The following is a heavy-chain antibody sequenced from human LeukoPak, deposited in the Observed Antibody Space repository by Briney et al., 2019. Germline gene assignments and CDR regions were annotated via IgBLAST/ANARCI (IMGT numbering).Heavy chain of an antibody. CDR2: IRYDGSNK. D-gene: IGHD2-2*01. CDR3: AKDQCRSSTSCYLFGY. CDR1: GFTFSSYG. J-gene: IGHJ4*02. Sequence: GGSLRLSCAASGFTFSSYGMHWVRQAPGKGLEWVAFIRYDGSNKYYADSVKGRFTISRDNSKNTLYLQMNSLRAEDTAVYYCAKDQCRSSTSCYLFGYWGQGTLVTVSS. V-gene: IGHV3-30*02.